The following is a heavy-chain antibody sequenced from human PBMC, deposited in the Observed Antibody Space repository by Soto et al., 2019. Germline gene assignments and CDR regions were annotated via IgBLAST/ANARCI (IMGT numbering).Heavy chain of an antibody. D-gene: IGHD6-6*01. CDR2: INAGNGNT. CDR1: GYTFTSYA. V-gene: IGHV1-3*01. J-gene: IGHJ3*02. Sequence: QVQLVQSGAEVKKPGASVKVSCKASGYTFTSYAMHWVRQAPGQRLEWMGWINAGNGNTKYSQKFQDRVTITRDTSASTAYMELSSLRSEDTAVYYCARDRPSTSPFDIWGQGTMVTVSS. CDR3: ARDRPSTSPFDI.